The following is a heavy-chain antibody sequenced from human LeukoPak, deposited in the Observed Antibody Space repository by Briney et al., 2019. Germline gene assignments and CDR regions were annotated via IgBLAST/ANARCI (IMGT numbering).Heavy chain of an antibody. CDR1: GFTFSSYS. V-gene: IGHV3-48*01. Sequence: PGGSLRLSCAASGFTFSSYSMNWVRQAPGKGLEWVSYISSSSSTIYYADSVKGRFIISRDNAKNSLYLQMNSLRAEDTAVYYCALWELLPGFVTPFDYWGQGTLVTVSS. D-gene: IGHD1-26*01. CDR3: ALWELLPGFVTPFDY. J-gene: IGHJ4*02. CDR2: ISSSSSTI.